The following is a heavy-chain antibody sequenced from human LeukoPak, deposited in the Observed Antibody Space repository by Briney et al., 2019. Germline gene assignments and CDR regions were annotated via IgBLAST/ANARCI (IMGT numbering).Heavy chain of an antibody. D-gene: IGHD3-9*01. J-gene: IGHJ4*02. CDR3: ARSPYYDILAGCYDYFDY. Sequence: GRSLRLSCAASGFTFSDYTMHWVRQAPGKGLEGVADISYDGRNKYYADSVKGRLTISRDNSKRTLYLQMNSLRAEDTATYYCARSPYYDILAGCYDYFDYWGQGTLVTVSS. CDR1: GFTFSDYT. CDR2: ISYDGRNK. V-gene: IGHV3-30*04.